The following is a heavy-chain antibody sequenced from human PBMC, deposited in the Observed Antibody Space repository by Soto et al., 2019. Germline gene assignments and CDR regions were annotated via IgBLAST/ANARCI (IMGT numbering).Heavy chain of an antibody. CDR2: ISYDGNSE. J-gene: IGHJ4*02. CDR3: STRVVDH. CDR1: GFTFSNYG. V-gene: IGHV3-30*03. D-gene: IGHD2-21*01. Sequence: QVQLVESGGGVVQPGRPMRLSCAASGFTFSNYGMHWVRQAPGKGLEWVAVISYDGNSEYYADSVKGRFTISRDNSKNTLYLQMNSLRTEDTAVYYCSTRVVDHWGQATLVTVTS.